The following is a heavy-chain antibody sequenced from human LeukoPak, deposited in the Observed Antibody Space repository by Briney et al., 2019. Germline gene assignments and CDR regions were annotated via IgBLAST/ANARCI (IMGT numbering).Heavy chain of an antibody. Sequence: GGSLRLSCAASVFTFSSYSMNWVRQAPGKGLEWVSSISSSSYIYYADSVKGRFTISRDNAKNSLYLQMNSLRAEDTAVYYCARAAYSKDGLGYYYYYYMDVWGKGTTVTVSS. V-gene: IGHV3-21*01. CDR2: ISSSSYI. CDR1: VFTFSSYS. J-gene: IGHJ6*03. D-gene: IGHD4-11*01. CDR3: ARAAYSKDGLGYYYYYYMDV.